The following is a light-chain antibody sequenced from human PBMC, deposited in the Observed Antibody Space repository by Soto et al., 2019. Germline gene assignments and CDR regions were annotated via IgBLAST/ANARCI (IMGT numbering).Light chain of an antibody. V-gene: IGKV3-11*01. J-gene: IGKJ5*01. CDR3: QQYGSSPST. CDR2: DAS. CDR1: QSISNY. Sequence: EIVWTQSPATLSLSPGERATVSCRSSQSISNYLAWHQQKPGQAPRLIIYDASNRATGIPARFSGSGSGTDFSLTISRLEPEDFAVYYCQQYGSSPSTFGQGTRLEIK.